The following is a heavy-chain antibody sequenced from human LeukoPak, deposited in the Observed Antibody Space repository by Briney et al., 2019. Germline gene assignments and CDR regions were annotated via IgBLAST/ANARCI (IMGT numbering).Heavy chain of an antibody. Sequence: PSQTLSLTCTVSGGSISSGGYYWSWIRQHPGKGLGWIGYIYYSGSTYYNPSLKSRVTISVDTSKNQFSLKLSSVTAADTAVYYCARSDGDYHWYFDLWGRGTLVTVSS. CDR1: GGSISSGGYY. CDR3: ARSDGDYHWYFDL. CDR2: IYYSGST. D-gene: IGHD4-17*01. J-gene: IGHJ2*01. V-gene: IGHV4-31*03.